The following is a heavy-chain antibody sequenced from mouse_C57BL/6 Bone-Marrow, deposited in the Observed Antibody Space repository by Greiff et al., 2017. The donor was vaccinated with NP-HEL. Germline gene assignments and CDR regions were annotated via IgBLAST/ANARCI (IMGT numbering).Heavy chain of an antibody. J-gene: IGHJ2*01. V-gene: IGHV6-3*01. CDR1: GFTFSNYW. Sequence: EVQLVESGGGLVQPGGSMKLSCVASGFTFSNYWMNWVRQSPEKGLEWVAQIRLKSDNYATHYAESVKGRFTISRDDSKSSVYLQMNNLRAEDTGIYYCTGGGGGDYFDYWGQGTTLTVSS. CDR3: TGGGGGDYFDY. D-gene: IGHD1-1*02. CDR2: IRLKSDNYAT.